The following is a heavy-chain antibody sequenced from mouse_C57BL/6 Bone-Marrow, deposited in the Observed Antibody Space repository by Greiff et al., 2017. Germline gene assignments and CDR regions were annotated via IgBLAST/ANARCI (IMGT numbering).Heavy chain of an antibody. V-gene: IGHV1-7*01. J-gene: IGHJ2*01. CDR2: INPSSGYT. CDR3: AKNYGNPCSYFDY. D-gene: IGHD2-1*01. Sequence: QVHVKQSGAELAKPGASVKLSCKASGYTFTSYWMHWVKQRPGQGLEWIGYINPSSGYTKYNQKFKDKATLTADKSSSTAYMQLSSLTYEDSAVYYCAKNYGNPCSYFDYWGQGTTLTVSS. CDR1: GYTFTSYW.